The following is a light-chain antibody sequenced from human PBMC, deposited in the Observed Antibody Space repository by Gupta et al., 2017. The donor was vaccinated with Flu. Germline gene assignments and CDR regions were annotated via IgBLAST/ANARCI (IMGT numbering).Light chain of an antibody. J-gene: IGKJ2*02. CDR1: QNITRF. V-gene: IGKV1-39*01. CDR3: QQSHRSPWT. CDR2: GAF. Sequence: DIQMTQSPSSLSASVGDRVTITCRTSQNITRFLNWYQQKPGRAPRLLIYGAFGLETGVPSRFSGSGSGTEFTLTIGRLQREDFAHYYCQQSHRSPWTFGQGTNVEI.